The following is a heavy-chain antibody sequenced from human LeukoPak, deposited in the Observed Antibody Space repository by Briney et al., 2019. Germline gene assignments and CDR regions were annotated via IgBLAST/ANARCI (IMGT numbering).Heavy chain of an antibody. CDR1: GFTVSGNY. V-gene: IGHV3-23*01. J-gene: IGHJ4*02. Sequence: PGGSLRVSCAASGFTVSGNYMSWVRQAPGKGVEWVSAISGSGGSTYYADSVKGRFTISRDNSKNTLYLQMNSLRAEDTAVYYCAKDGLVGSGWYDYWGQGTLVTVSS. D-gene: IGHD6-19*01. CDR2: ISGSGGST. CDR3: AKDGLVGSGWYDY.